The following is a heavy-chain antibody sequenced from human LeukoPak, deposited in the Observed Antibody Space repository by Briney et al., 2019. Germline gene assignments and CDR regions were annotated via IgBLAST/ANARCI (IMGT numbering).Heavy chain of an antibody. Sequence: PSETLSLTCTVSGGSIGSYYWNWIRQPPGKGLEWIGYIYYSGSTDYNPSLKSRVTISVDTSKNQFSLKLSSVTAADAAVYYCARVGSKMYSSSSLDYWGQGTLVTVSS. V-gene: IGHV4-59*08. CDR3: ARVGSKMYSSSSLDY. CDR1: GGSIGSYY. J-gene: IGHJ4*02. D-gene: IGHD6-6*01. CDR2: IYYSGST.